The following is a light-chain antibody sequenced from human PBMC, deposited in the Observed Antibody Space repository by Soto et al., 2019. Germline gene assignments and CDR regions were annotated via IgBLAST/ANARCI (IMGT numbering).Light chain of an antibody. CDR1: NSNIGSNT. Sequence: QSVLTQPPSASGTPGQRVTISCSGSNSNIGSNTVNWYQQLPGTAPKLLIYSNNQRPSGVPDRFSGSKSGTSASLAISGLQSEGEADYYCSAWDDSLNGWVFGGGTKLTVL. CDR2: SNN. J-gene: IGLJ3*02. CDR3: SAWDDSLNGWV. V-gene: IGLV1-44*01.